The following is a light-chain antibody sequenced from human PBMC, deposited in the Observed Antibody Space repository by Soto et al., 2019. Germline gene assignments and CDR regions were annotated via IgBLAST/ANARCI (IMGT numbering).Light chain of an antibody. Sequence: EVVLTQSPGTLSLSPGERATLSCRASQSVINNYLAWYQQKPGQAPRLLIYGASNRATGIPDRCSGSGSGTDFTLTISRLEPEDFAVYYCQQYGSSGTFGQGTKVDI. CDR3: QQYGSSGT. V-gene: IGKV3-20*01. CDR2: GAS. CDR1: QSVINNY. J-gene: IGKJ1*01.